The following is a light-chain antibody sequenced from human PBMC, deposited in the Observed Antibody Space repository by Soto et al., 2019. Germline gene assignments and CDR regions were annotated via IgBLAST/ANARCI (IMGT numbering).Light chain of an antibody. Sequence: QSALTQPPSASGSPGQSVTISCTGTSSDVGAYNYVSWYQQHAGKAPKLVIYEVTKRPSGVPDRFSGSKSANTASLTVSGLPAEDEADYYCSSFAPSNTWVFGGGTKVTVL. CDR2: EVT. CDR1: SSDVGAYNY. CDR3: SSFAPSNTWV. J-gene: IGLJ3*02. V-gene: IGLV2-8*01.